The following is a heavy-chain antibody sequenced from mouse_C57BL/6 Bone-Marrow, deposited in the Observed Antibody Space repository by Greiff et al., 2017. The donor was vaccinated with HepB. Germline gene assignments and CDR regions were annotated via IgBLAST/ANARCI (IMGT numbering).Heavy chain of an antibody. CDR1: GFTFSDYY. Sequence: EVKLVESEGGLVQPGSSMKLSCTASGFTFSDYYMAWVRQVPEKGLEWVANINYDGSSTYYLDSLKSRFIISRDNAKNILYLQRSSLKSEDTATYYCARERKSSYDAMDYWGQGTSVTVSS. CDR2: INYDGSST. V-gene: IGHV5-16*01. J-gene: IGHJ4*01. D-gene: IGHD1-1*01. CDR3: ARERKSSYDAMDY.